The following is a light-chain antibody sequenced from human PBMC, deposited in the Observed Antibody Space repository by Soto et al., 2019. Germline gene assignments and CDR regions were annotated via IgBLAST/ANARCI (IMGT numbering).Light chain of an antibody. V-gene: IGLV2-23*01. J-gene: IGLJ3*02. Sequence: QSVLTQPASVSGSPGQSITISCTGTSSDVGSYNLVSWYQQHPGKAPKLMIYEGSKRPSGVSNRFSGSKSGNTASLTISGLQEEEEAYYCCCSEGGRRFGGGTKLTVL. CDR2: EGS. CDR3: CSEGGRR. CDR1: SSDVGSYNL.